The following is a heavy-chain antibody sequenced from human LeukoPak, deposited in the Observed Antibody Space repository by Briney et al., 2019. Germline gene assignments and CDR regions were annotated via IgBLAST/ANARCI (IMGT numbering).Heavy chain of an antibody. CDR1: GGSISSYY. CDR3: ARGRRYSSGWDFDY. CDR2: IYYSGST. V-gene: IGHV4-59*01. J-gene: IGHJ4*02. D-gene: IGHD6-19*01. Sequence: PSETLSLTGTVSGGSISSYYWSWIRQPPGKGLDWIGYIYYSGSTNYNPSLKSRVTISVDTSKNQFSLKLSSVTAADTAVYYCARGRRYSSGWDFDYWGQGTLVTVSS.